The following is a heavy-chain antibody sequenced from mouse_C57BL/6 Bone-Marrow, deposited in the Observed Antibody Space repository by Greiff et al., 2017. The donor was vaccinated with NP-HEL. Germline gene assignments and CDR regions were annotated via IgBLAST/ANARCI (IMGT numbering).Heavy chain of an antibody. Sequence: EVKVVESGGDLVKPGGSLKLSCAASGFTFSSYGMSWVRQTPDKRLEWVATISSGGSYTYYPDSVKGRFTISRDNAKNTLYLQMSSLKSEDTAMYYCARHEGYYDDYWGQGTTLTVSS. CDR1: GFTFSSYG. CDR2: ISSGGSYT. D-gene: IGHD2-4*01. CDR3: ARHEGYYDDY. V-gene: IGHV5-6*01. J-gene: IGHJ2*01.